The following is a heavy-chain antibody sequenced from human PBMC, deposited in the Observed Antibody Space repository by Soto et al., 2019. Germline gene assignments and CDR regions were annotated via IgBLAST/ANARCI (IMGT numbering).Heavy chain of an antibody. CDR2: ISGSGGST. CDR1: GFTFSSYA. J-gene: IGHJ6*02. D-gene: IGHD6-19*01. Sequence: GGSLRLSCAASGFTFSSYAMSWVRQAPGKGLEWVSAISGSGGSTYYADSAKGRFTISRDNSKNTLYLQMNSLRAEDTAVYYCAKGSVVAVAGPGVTDVWGQGTTGTVSS. V-gene: IGHV3-23*01. CDR3: AKGSVVAVAGPGVTDV.